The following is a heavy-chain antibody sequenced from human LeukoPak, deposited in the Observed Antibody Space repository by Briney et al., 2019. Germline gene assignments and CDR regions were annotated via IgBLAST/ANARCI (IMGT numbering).Heavy chain of an antibody. CDR1: GDSISSGNYY. J-gene: IGHJ4*02. Sequence: SQTLSLTCTVSGDSISSGNYYWSWIRQPAGKGLEWIGRIWADGAPTYRPSLKSRVTISVDTSKNQFSLGLSSVTAADTAAYYCARGRDSRGYQFMGFDSWGQGTLVTVSS. D-gene: IGHD3-22*01. CDR2: IWADGAP. CDR3: ARGRDSRGYQFMGFDS. V-gene: IGHV4-61*02.